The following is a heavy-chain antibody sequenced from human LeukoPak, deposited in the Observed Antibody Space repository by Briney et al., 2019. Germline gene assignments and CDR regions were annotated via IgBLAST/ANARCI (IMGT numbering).Heavy chain of an antibody. Sequence: GASVKVSCKASGYTFTGHYMHWVRQAPGQGLGWMGWINPNSGGTNYAQKFQRSVTMTRDTSISTAYMELSSLRSEDTAVYYCAREGLDYWGQGTLVTVSS. V-gene: IGHV1-2*02. CDR2: INPNSGGT. CDR3: AREGLDY. J-gene: IGHJ4*02. CDR1: GYTFTGHY.